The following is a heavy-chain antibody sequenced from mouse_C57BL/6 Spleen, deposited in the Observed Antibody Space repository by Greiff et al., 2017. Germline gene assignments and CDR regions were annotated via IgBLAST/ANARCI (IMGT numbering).Heavy chain of an antibody. CDR3: ASPGDGYYWGYFDV. V-gene: IGHV2-2*01. Sequence: QVQLQQSGPGLVQPSQSLSITCTVSGFSFTSYGVHWVRQSPGKGLEWLGVIWSGGSTDYNAAFISRLSISKDNSKSQVFFKMNSLQADDTAIYYCASPGDGYYWGYFDVWGTGTTVTVSS. J-gene: IGHJ1*03. D-gene: IGHD1-1*01. CDR1: GFSFTSYG. CDR2: IWSGGST.